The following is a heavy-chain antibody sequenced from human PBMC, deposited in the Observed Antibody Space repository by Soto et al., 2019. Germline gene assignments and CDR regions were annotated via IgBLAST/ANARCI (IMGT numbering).Heavy chain of an antibody. V-gene: IGHV1-69*02. D-gene: IGHD3-10*01. CDR3: VRDYYGSGSPAEYFQH. J-gene: IGHJ1*01. CDR2: IIPILGIA. CDR1: GGTFSSYT. Sequence: SVKVSCKASGGTFSSYTISWVRQAPGQGLEWMGRIIPILGIANYAQKFQGRVTITADKSTSTAYMELSSLRSEDTAVYYCVRDYYGSGSPAEYFQHWGQGTLVTVSS.